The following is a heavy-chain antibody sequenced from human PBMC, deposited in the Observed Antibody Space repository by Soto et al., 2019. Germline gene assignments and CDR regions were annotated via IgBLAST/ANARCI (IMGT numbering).Heavy chain of an antibody. CDR3: TRHHIAALNWFDT. V-gene: IGHV3-49*03. D-gene: IGHD6-13*01. CDR1: GCTFGAYA. Sequence: SLRLSCTASGCTFGAYAMSWFRQAPGKGLEWVGFIRSKAYGGTTEYAASVKGRFTISRDDSKSIAYLQMNSLKTEDTAVYYCTRHHIAALNWFDTWGQGTLVTVS. J-gene: IGHJ5*02. CDR2: IRSKAYGGTT.